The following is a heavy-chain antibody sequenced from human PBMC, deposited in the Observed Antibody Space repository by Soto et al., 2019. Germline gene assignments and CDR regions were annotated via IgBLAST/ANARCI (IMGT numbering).Heavy chain of an antibody. CDR2: ISYDGSNK. CDR3: AREDDYYDSSGYFDY. Sequence: QVQLVESGGGVVQPGRSLRLSCAASGFTFSSYAMHWVRQAPGKGLEWVAVISYDGSNKYYADSVKGRFTISRDNSKNTLYLQMNSLRGEDTAVYYCAREDDYYDSSGYFDYWGQGTLVTVSS. CDR1: GFTFSSYA. D-gene: IGHD3-22*01. J-gene: IGHJ4*02. V-gene: IGHV3-30-3*01.